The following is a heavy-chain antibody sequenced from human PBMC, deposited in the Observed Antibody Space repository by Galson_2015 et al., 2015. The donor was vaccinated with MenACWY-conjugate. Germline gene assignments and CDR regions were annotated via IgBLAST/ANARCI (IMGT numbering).Heavy chain of an antibody. CDR2: ISYDGSNE. J-gene: IGHJ6*03. D-gene: IGHD6-13*01. V-gene: IGHV3-30*18. CDR3: AKDWSVPYSTISYYFYMDV. Sequence: SLRLSCAASGFTFRRFGMHWVRQAPGKGLGWMAVISYDGSNESYADSVKGRFTISRDNSKNTLYLQMNSLRADDTAVYYCAKDWSVPYSTISYYFYMDVWGKGTTVTVSS. CDR1: GFTFRRFG.